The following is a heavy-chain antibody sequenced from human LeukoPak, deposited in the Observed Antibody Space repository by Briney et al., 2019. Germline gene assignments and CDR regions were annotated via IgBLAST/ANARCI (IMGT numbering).Heavy chain of an antibody. CDR1: GFTFRDYS. CDR3: ARDHNYAFDS. CDR2: IGIYSGNT. J-gene: IGHJ4*02. Sequence: GGSLRLSCAASGFTFRDYSMNWVRQAPGKGLEWSSYIGIYSGNTKYARSVKGRFTTPADKTKNSLYVQMNSLRVEGTAVYYCARDHNYAFDSWGQGTLVTVTP. V-gene: IGHV3-48*01. D-gene: IGHD4-11*01.